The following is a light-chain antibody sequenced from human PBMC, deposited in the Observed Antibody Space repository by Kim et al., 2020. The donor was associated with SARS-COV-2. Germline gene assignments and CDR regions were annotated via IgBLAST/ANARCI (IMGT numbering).Light chain of an antibody. CDR1: QDISNY. CDR2: AAS. Sequence: DIQMTQSASSLSASVGDRVTITCRASQDISNYLGWFQQKPRKAPKLLIYAASILQRGVPSKFSGSGSGTDFTLTITSLQPEDFATYYCQQYAAYPRTFGQGTKLEI. J-gene: IGKJ2*01. CDR3: QQYAAYPRT. V-gene: IGKV1-16*02.